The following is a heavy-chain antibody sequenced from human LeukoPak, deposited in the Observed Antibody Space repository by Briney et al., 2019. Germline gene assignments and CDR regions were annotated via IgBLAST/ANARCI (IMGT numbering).Heavy chain of an antibody. CDR3: ARDRAGGGGMDV. D-gene: IGHD3-10*01. J-gene: IGHJ6*02. CDR1: GGSISSYY. Sequence: SETLSLTCTVSGGSISSYYCSWIRQPPGKGLEYIGYIYFSGSTNYNPSLKSRVTISVDTSKNQFSLKLSSVTAADTAVYYCARDRAGGGGMDVWGQGTTVTVSS. V-gene: IGHV4-59*01. CDR2: IYFSGST.